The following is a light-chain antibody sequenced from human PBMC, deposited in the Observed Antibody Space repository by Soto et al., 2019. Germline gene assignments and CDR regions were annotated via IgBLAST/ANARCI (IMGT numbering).Light chain of an antibody. V-gene: IGKV1-5*01. CDR2: DVS. Sequence: DIKMTQSPSTLSASVGDRVTITCRASQSISRSLAWYQHQPGKAPKLLIYDVSSLESGVPSRFSGFGSGTEFTLYNNNLQPDDFGTYYCQQFYMGWTFGQGTKVDLK. J-gene: IGKJ1*01. CDR3: QQFYMGWT. CDR1: QSISRS.